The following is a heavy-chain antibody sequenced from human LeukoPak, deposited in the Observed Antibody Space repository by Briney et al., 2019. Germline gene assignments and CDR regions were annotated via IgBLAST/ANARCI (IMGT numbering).Heavy chain of an antibody. Sequence: SETLSLTCSVSGGSINSNYWSWIRKPPGKGLDWIGNIYYRGSTNYNPSLKSRVTMLVDTSKNQFSLKLSSVTAADTAVYYCARAVFDSSGYYHFDSWGQGTLVTVSS. CDR3: ARAVFDSSGYYHFDS. J-gene: IGHJ4*02. CDR2: IYYRGST. CDR1: GGSINSNY. V-gene: IGHV4-59*01. D-gene: IGHD3-22*01.